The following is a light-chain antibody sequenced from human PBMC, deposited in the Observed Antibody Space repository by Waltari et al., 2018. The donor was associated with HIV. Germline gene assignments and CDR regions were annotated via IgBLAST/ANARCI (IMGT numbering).Light chain of an antibody. CDR2: KAS. CDR1: QSISSW. CDR3: QQYNSYPYT. J-gene: IGKJ2*01. Sequence: DIQMTQSPSTLSASVGDRVTITCRASQSISSWLAWYQQKPGKAPKLLIYKASSLESGVPTRFSGSGSGTEFTLTISSLQPDDFATYYCQQYNSYPYTFGQGTKLEIK. V-gene: IGKV1-5*03.